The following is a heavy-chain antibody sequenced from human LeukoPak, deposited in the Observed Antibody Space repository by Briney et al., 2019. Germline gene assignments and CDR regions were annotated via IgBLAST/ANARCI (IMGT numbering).Heavy chain of an antibody. V-gene: IGHV3-21*01. Sequence: GGSLTLPCAASGFTFSSYSMNWVRQAPGKGLEWVSAIMSCSSYIYYADSVKGRFTISRDNAKNSLYLQMNSLRAEDTAVYYCAREFYGVRGGFDYWGQGTLVTVFS. CDR2: IMSCSSYI. CDR1: GFTFSSYS. J-gene: IGHJ4*02. D-gene: IGHD3-10*01. CDR3: AREFYGVRGGFDY.